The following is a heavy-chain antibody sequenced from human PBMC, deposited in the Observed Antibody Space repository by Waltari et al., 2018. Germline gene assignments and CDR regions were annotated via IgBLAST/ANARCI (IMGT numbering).Heavy chain of an antibody. CDR1: GYSISSGYY. D-gene: IGHD1-26*01. J-gene: IGHJ4*02. V-gene: IGHV4-38-2*01. CDR2: IYHSGNT. Sequence: QVQLQESGPGLVKPSETLSLTCAVSGYSISSGYYWGWIRQPPGKGLEWIGSIYHSGNTDYNPARKSRVTISVDTSKNQFSLRLSSVTAADTAVYYCAIVGARSFFDYWGQGTLVTVSS. CDR3: AIVGARSFFDY.